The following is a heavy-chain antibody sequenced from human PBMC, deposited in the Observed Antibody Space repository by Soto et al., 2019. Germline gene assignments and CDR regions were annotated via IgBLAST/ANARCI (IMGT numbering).Heavy chain of an antibody. J-gene: IGHJ5*02. CDR1: GFTFSSYG. V-gene: IGHV3-30*03. CDR3: ARERSCGWYNLFDP. D-gene: IGHD6-19*01. CDR2: ISYDGSNK. Sequence: QVQLVESGGGVVQPGRSLRLSCAASGFTFSSYGMHWVRQAPGKGLEWVAVISYDGSNKYYADSVKGRFTISRDNSKNTLYLQMNSLRAEDTAVYYCARERSCGWYNLFDPWGQGTLVTVSS.